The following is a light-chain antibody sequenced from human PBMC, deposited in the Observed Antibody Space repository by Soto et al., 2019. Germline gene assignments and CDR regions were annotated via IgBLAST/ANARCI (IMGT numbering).Light chain of an antibody. Sequence: QSVLTQPASVSGSPGQSITISCTGTSSDVGGYNYVSWYQQHPGKAPKLMIYEVSNRPSGVSNRFSGSKSGNPASLTISGLQAEDEADYYCSSYTSSSTYNYVFGTGTKVTLL. CDR1: SSDVGGYNY. J-gene: IGLJ1*01. V-gene: IGLV2-14*01. CDR2: EVS. CDR3: SSYTSSSTYNYV.